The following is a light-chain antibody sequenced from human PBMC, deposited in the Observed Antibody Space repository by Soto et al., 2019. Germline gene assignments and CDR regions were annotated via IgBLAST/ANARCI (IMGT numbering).Light chain of an antibody. CDR3: QSYDSSLSAL. CDR2: GNS. CDR1: SSNIGAGYD. V-gene: IGLV1-40*01. Sequence: QSALTQPPSVSGAPGQRVTISCTGSSSNIGAGYDVHWYQQLPGTAPKLLIYGNSNRPSGVPDRFSGSKSGTSASLAITGFQAEDEADYYCQSYDSSLSALFGGGTKLTVL. J-gene: IGLJ3*02.